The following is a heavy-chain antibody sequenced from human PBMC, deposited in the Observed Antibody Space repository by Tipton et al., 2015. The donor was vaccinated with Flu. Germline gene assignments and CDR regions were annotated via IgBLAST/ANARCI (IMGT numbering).Heavy chain of an antibody. Sequence: TLSLTCTVSGGSISSGSFYCSWIRQPAGKGLEWIGRIYTSGSTNYNPSLKSRVTISVDTSKNQFSLKLSSVTAADTAVYYCARDTVGAHYFDYWGQGTLVTVSS. CDR3: ARDTVGAHYFDY. CDR2: IYTSGST. CDR1: GGSISSGSFY. J-gene: IGHJ4*02. V-gene: IGHV4-61*02. D-gene: IGHD1-26*01.